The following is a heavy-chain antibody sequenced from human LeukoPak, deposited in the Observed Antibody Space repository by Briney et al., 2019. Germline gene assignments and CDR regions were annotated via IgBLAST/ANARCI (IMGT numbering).Heavy chain of an antibody. V-gene: IGHV4-61*02. Sequence: PSETLSLTCTVSGGSISSGSYYWSWIRQPAGKGLEWIGRIYTSGSTNYNPSLKSRVTMSVDTSKNQFSLKLSSVTAADTAVYYCAREGYYDILTGYSPKFYYYYMDVWGKGTTVTISS. CDR3: AREGYYDILTGYSPKFYYYYMDV. CDR1: GGSISSGSYY. CDR2: IYTSGST. J-gene: IGHJ6*03. D-gene: IGHD3-9*01.